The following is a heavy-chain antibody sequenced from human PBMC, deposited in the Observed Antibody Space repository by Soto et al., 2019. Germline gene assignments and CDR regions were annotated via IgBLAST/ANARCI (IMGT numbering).Heavy chain of an antibody. D-gene: IGHD3-3*01. CDR2: FDPEDGET. J-gene: IGHJ5*02. CDR3: ATIVYDCWSGYYNLRWFDP. Sequence: ASVKVSCKVSGYTLTELSMHWVRQAPGKGLEWMGGFDPEDGETIYAQKFQGRVTMTEDTSTDTAYMELSSLRSEDTAVYYCATIVYDCWSGYYNLRWFDPWGQGTLVTVSS. CDR1: GYTLTELS. V-gene: IGHV1-24*01.